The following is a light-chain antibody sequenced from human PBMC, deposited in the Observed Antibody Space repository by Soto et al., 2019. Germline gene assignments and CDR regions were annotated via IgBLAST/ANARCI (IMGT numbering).Light chain of an antibody. CDR1: SSDVGGYNY. Sequence: QSALTQPASVSGSPGQSITISCTGTSSDVGGYNYVSWYQQHPGKAPRLLMYDVTRRPSGVSNRFSASKSGNTASLTISGLQAEDEADYYCTSYTSTSAPGVFGGGTKVTVL. V-gene: IGLV2-14*03. CDR2: DVT. J-gene: IGLJ3*02. CDR3: TSYTSTSAPGV.